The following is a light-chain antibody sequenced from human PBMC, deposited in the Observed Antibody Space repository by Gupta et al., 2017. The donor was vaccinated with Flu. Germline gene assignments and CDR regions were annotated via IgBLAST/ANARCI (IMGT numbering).Light chain of an antibody. J-gene: IGKJ1*01. CDR1: QSISSW. V-gene: IGKV1-5*03. CDR3: QQYNSYSWT. Sequence: DIQMTQSPSTLSASVGDRVTITCRDSQSISSWLAWYQQKPGKAPKLLIYKASSLESGVPLRFSGSGSGTEFTLTISNLQPDDFATYYCQQYNSYSWTFGQGTKVEIK. CDR2: KAS.